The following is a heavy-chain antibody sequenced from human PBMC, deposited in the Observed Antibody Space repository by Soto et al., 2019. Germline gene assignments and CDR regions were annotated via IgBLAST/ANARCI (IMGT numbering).Heavy chain of an antibody. V-gene: IGHV1-2*02. Sequence: ASVKVSFKASEYTFVAYYIHWLRQAPGQRFEWMAWINPKTGDTDYAQKFQGRVTVTSDTSISTAYMELTSLTSDDSAVYYCARVPCSGGSCYFTPWGQGTPVTVSS. CDR3: ARVPCSGGSCYFTP. CDR2: INPKTGDT. J-gene: IGHJ5*02. D-gene: IGHD2-15*01. CDR1: EYTFVAYY.